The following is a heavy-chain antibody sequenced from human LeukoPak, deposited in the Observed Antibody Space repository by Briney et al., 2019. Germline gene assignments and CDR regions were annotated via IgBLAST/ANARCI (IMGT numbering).Heavy chain of an antibody. D-gene: IGHD4-17*01. Sequence: PGGSLRLSCAASGFTFSSYAMSWVRQAPGKGLEWVSGISGSGGNTYYADSVKGRFTISRDNSKNTLYLQMNSLRAEDTAVHYCAKMEAWTTVTGSGVDYWGQGTPVTVSS. V-gene: IGHV3-23*01. CDR3: AKMEAWTTVTGSGVDY. CDR1: GFTFSSYA. J-gene: IGHJ4*02. CDR2: ISGSGGNT.